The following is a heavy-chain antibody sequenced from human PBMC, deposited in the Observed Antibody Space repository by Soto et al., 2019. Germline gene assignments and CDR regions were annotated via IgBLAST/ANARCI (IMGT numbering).Heavy chain of an antibody. CDR1: GYSFNRDHF. D-gene: IGHD2-2*01. V-gene: IGHV4-38-2*01. CDR3: AAATLPGARFYGMDV. J-gene: IGHJ6*02. CDR2: LSQNGGT. Sequence: SETLAITVVVSGYSFNRDHFLGLMRQPPGKGLQWSGSLSQNGGTYRNPSLRSRVTLSVDTSKNQFSLKLTSVTAADAAVYYCAAATLPGARFYGMDVWGQGSTVTVSS.